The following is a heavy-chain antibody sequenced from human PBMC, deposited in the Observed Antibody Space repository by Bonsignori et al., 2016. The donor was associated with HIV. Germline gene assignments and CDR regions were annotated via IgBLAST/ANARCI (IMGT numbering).Heavy chain of an antibody. Sequence: VRQMPGKGLDWMGIIYAGDSDTRYSPSFQGQVTISADEATNTAYLQWSSLRTSDTAIYYCARPDRTSSSKNPLDLWGPGTMVTVSS. CDR3: ARPDRTSSSKNPLDL. CDR2: IYAGDSDT. J-gene: IGHJ3*01. V-gene: IGHV5-51*01. D-gene: IGHD6-6*01.